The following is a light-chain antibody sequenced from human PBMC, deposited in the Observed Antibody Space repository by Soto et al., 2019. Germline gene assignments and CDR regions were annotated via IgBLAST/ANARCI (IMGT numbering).Light chain of an antibody. CDR2: GAS. V-gene: IGKV3-20*01. CDR1: QSVSSY. J-gene: IGKJ4*01. Sequence: EIVLTQSPATLSLSPGERATLSCRASQSVSSYLAWYQQKPGQAPRLLIYGASSRATGIPDRFSGSGSGTDFTLTISRLEPEDFAVYYCQQYGSSPFGGGTKGDI. CDR3: QQYGSSP.